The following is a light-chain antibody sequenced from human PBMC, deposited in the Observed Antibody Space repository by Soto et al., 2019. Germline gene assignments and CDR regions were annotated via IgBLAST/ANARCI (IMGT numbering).Light chain of an antibody. CDR1: QKISSY. CDR2: DAS. J-gene: IGKJ4*01. CDR3: QQRSNWPPLT. V-gene: IGKV3-11*01. Sequence: EIVLTQSPGTLSLSPGERATLSCRASQKISSYLAWYQHKPGQAPRLLIYDASNRATGIPARFSGSGSGTDFTLTISSLEPEDFAVYYCQQRSNWPPLTFGGGTKVEIK.